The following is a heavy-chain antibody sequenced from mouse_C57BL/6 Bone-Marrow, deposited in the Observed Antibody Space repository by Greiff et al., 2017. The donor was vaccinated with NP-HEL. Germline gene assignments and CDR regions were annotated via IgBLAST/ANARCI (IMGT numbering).Heavy chain of an antibody. D-gene: IGHD2-1*01. J-gene: IGHJ2*01. CDR3: ARFYYGNY. V-gene: IGHV1-82*01. CDR1: GYAFSSSW. CDR2: SYPGDGDT. Sequence: QVQLQQSGPELVKPGASVKISCKASGYAFSSSWMNWVKQRPGKGLEWIGRSYPGDGDTNYNGKFKGKATLTADKSSSTAYMQLSSLTSEDSAVYFCARFYYGNYWGQGTTLTVSS.